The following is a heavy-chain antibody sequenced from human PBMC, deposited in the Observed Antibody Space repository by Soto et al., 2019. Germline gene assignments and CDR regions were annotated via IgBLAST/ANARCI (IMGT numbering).Heavy chain of an antibody. CDR3: ATDGVQYVVSGLYFFDY. D-gene: IGHD2-15*01. J-gene: IGHJ4*02. CDR1: GFTLNNYA. V-gene: IGHV3-30*04. CDR2: ISYNGKNK. Sequence: SLRLSCAASGFTLNNYAMHWVRQVPGKGLEWVAFISYNGKNKYYGDPVKGRFTISRDDSKNTLFLQMNSLRSEDTAVYYCATDGVQYVVSGLYFFDYWGQGALVTVSS.